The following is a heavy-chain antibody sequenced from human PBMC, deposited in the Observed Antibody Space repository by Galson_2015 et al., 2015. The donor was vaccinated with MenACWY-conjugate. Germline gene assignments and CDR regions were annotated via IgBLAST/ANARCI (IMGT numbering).Heavy chain of an antibody. CDR2: WYT. J-gene: IGHJ2*01. CDR3: ARNYYGSGSYYTSFDL. Sequence: WYTDYAESVRGRIFINADTSNNQVSLQLNSVSPEDTAVYYCARNYYGSGSYYTSFDLWGRGTLVTVSS. D-gene: IGHD3-10*01. V-gene: IGHV6-1*01.